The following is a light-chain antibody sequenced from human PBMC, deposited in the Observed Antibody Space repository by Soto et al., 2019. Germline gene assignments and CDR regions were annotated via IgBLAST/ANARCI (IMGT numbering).Light chain of an antibody. CDR2: DVS. V-gene: IGKV3-11*01. Sequence: IVVTQSRATLPLSPGIRCTPSCRASQNISNYLIWYQQKPGQAPRLLIYDVSNRATGVPARFSGSGAGTDFTLTISSLEPEEFAVYYCQQRYNWPRTFGQGTKVDI. CDR1: QNISNY. CDR3: QQRYNWPRT. J-gene: IGKJ1*01.